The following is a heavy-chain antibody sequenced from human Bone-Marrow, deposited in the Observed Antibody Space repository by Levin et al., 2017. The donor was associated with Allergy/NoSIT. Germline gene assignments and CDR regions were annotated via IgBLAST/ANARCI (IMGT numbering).Heavy chain of an antibody. V-gene: IGHV4-38-2*02. J-gene: IGHJ5*02. CDR3: ARDASSWFGNWFDP. CDR2: INHSGST. D-gene: IGHD6-13*01. Sequence: SPTLSLTCAVSGYSISSGYYWGWIRQPPGKGLEWIGSINHSGSTYYNPSLKSRLTISVDTSKNQFSLKLSSVTAADTAIYYCARDASSWFGNWFDPWGQGTLVTVSS. CDR1: GYSISSGYY.